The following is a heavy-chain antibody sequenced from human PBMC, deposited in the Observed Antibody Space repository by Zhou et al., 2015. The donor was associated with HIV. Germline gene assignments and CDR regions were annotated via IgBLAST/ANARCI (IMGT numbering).Heavy chain of an antibody. CDR2: IIPIFGTA. D-gene: IGHD2-15*01. V-gene: IGHV1-69*12. CDR3: AREGYCSGGSCPNDYYYYGMDV. J-gene: IGHJ6*02. CDR1: GGTFSSYA. Sequence: QVQLVQSGAEVKKPGSSVKVSCKASGGTFSSYAISWVRQAPGQGLEWMGGIIPIFGTANYAQKFQGRVTITADESTSTAYMELSSLRSEDTAVYYCAREGYCSGGSCPNDYYYYGMDVVGPRDHGPPSP.